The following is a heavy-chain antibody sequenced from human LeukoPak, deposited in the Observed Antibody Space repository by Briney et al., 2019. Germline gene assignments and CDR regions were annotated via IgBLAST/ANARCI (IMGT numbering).Heavy chain of an antibody. V-gene: IGHV3-48*04. CDR1: GFTFSSYS. Sequence: GGSLRLSCAASGFTFSSYSMTWVRQAPGKGLEWVSYISSSSSTIYYADSVKGRFTISRDNAKNSLYLQMNSLRAEDTAVYYCARDAGEYSGSYHRTYYYGMDVWGQGTTVTVSS. D-gene: IGHD1-26*01. J-gene: IGHJ6*02. CDR3: ARDAGEYSGSYHRTYYYGMDV. CDR2: ISSSSSTI.